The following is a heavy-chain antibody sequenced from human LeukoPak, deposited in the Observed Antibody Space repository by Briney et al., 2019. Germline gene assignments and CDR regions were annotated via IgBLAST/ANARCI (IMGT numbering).Heavy chain of an antibody. CDR2: ISGSGDNT. CDR3: AKGKGMAATYYFDY. Sequence: GGSLTHTCAASDLTFSNYAMNWVRQAPGKGLEWVSSISGSGDNTYYADSVKGRFTISRDNSKNTLYLQMNSLRADDTAVFYCAKGKGMAATYYFDYWGHGTLVTVSS. D-gene: IGHD6-25*01. V-gene: IGHV3-23*01. J-gene: IGHJ4*01. CDR1: DLTFSNYA.